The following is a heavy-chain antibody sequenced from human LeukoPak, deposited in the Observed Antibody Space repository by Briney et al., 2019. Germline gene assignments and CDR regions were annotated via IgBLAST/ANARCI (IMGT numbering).Heavy chain of an antibody. V-gene: IGHV3-30*18. Sequence: GGSLRLSCAASGFTFSSYGMHWVRQAPGKGLEWVAVISYDGSNKYYADSVKGRFTISRDNSKNTLYLQMNCLRAEDTAVYYCAKSGYSYGYRSVDYWGQGTLVTVSS. CDR3: AKSGYSYGYRSVDY. CDR1: GFTFSSYG. CDR2: ISYDGSNK. J-gene: IGHJ4*02. D-gene: IGHD5-18*01.